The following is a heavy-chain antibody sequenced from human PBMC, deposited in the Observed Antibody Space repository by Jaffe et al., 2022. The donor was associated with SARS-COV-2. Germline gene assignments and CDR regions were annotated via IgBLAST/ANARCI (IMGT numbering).Heavy chain of an antibody. V-gene: IGHV3-30*04. CDR1: GFTFSSYA. D-gene: IGHD2-2*01. J-gene: IGHJ6*03. CDR3: ARDGAPIVVVPAAMPDYYYYYYMDV. CDR2: ISYDGSNK. Sequence: QVQLVESGGGVVQPGRSLRLSCAASGFTFSSYAMHWVRQAPGKGLEWVAVISYDGSNKYYADSVKGRFTISRDNSKNTLYLQMNSLRAEDTAVYYCARDGAPIVVVPAAMPDYYYYYYMDVWGKGTTVTVSS.